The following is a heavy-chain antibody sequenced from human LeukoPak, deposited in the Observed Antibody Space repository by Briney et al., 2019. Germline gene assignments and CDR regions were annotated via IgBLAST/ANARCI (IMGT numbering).Heavy chain of an antibody. Sequence: GGSLRLSCAASGFTFNNYAMSWVRQAPGKGLEWVSAISGSGGTTYYADSVKGRFTISRDNAKNSLYLQMNSLRAEDTAVYYCARPRGNVEMATIPFDYWGQGTLVTVSS. CDR3: ARPRGNVEMATIPFDY. CDR1: GFTFNNYA. CDR2: ISGSGGTT. V-gene: IGHV3-23*01. J-gene: IGHJ4*02. D-gene: IGHD5-24*01.